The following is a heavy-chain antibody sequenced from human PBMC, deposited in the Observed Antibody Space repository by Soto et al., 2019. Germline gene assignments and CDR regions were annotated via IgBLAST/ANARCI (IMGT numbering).Heavy chain of an antibody. J-gene: IGHJ4*02. CDR3: ARANKGRWLQFHRFWFDY. D-gene: IGHD5-12*01. CDR2: IYHSGST. CDR1: GGSISSGGYS. V-gene: IGHV4-30-2*01. Sequence: SETLSLTCAVSGGSISSGGYSWSWIRQPPGKGLEWIGYIYHSGSTYYNPSLKSRVTISVDRSKNQFSLKLSSVTAADTAVYYCARANKGRWLQFHRFWFDYWGQGTLVTVSS.